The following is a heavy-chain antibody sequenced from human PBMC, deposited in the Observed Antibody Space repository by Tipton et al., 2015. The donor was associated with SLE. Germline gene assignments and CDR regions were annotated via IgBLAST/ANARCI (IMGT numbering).Heavy chain of an antibody. V-gene: IGHV4-59*11. J-gene: IGHJ3*02. Sequence: TLSLTCSVSGGSISRHYWSWIRQPPGKGLEWIGYICFSGRTNYNPSPKSRVTISIDTSKNQFSLKLSSVTAADTAVYYWARVDGSGPDAFDIWGQGTMVTVSS. D-gene: IGHD3-10*01. CDR2: ICFSGRT. CDR3: ARVDGSGPDAFDI. CDR1: GGSISRHY.